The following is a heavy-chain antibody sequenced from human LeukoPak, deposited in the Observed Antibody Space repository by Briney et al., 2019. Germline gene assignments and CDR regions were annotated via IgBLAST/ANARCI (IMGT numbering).Heavy chain of an antibody. CDR3: AKRSFCRSGSCYSFGFDY. J-gene: IGHJ4*02. CDR1: GFTFSSYG. Sequence: GGSLRLSCAASGFTFSSYGMHWVRQAPGKGLEWVAFIRYDGNNKYYADSVKGRFTISRDNSKNTLYLQMNSLRAEDTAVYYCAKRSFCRSGSCYSFGFDYWGQGTLVTVSS. V-gene: IGHV3-30*02. CDR2: IRYDGNNK. D-gene: IGHD2-15*01.